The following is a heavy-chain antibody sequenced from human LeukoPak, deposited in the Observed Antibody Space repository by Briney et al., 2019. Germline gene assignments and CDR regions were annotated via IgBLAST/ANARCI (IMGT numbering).Heavy chain of an antibody. CDR2: IYYSGST. D-gene: IGHD3-10*01. V-gene: IGHV4-39*01. CDR3: QVTMVRGVIQVLDY. J-gene: IGHJ4*02. CDR1: GGSISSSSYY. Sequence: SETLSLTCTVAGGSISSSSYYWGWIRQPPGKGLEWIGSIYYSGSTYYNPSLKSRVTISVDTSKNRFSLKLSSVTAADTAVYYCQVTMVRGVIQVLDYWGQGTLVTVSS.